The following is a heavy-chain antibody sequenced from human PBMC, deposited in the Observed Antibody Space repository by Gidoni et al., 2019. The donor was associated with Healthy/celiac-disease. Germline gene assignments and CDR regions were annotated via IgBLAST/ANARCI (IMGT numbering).Heavy chain of an antibody. V-gene: IGHV3-23*04. CDR3: AKDVVVVVPAAVYNWFDP. D-gene: IGHD2-2*01. J-gene: IGHJ5*02. CDR2: ISGSGGST. Sequence: EVQLVESGGGLVQPGGSLRLSCAASGFTFSSYARSWVRQAPGKGLEWVSAISGSGGSTYYADSVKGRFTISRDNSKNTLYLQMNSLRAEDTAVYYCAKDVVVVVPAAVYNWFDPWGQGTLVTVSS. CDR1: GFTFSSYA.